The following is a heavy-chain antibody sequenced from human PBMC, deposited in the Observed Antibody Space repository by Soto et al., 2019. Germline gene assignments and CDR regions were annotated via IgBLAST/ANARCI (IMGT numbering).Heavy chain of an antibody. V-gene: IGHV1-8*01. J-gene: IGHJ3*02. CDR1: GYTFTSYD. Sequence: ASVKVSCKASGYTFTSYDINWVRQATGQGLEWMGWMNPNSGNTGYAQKFQGRVTMTRNTSISTAYMELSSLRSEDTAVYYCARGEIVATNGAFDIWGQGTMVTVSS. D-gene: IGHD5-12*01. CDR2: MNPNSGNT. CDR3: ARGEIVATNGAFDI.